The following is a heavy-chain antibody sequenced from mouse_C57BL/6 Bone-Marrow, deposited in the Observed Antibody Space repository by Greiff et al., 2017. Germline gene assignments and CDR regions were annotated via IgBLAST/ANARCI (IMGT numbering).Heavy chain of an antibody. CDR3: AKTPSVVYYAMDY. J-gene: IGHJ4*01. CDR1: GFSLTSYG. D-gene: IGHD1-1*02. V-gene: IGHV2-5*01. CDR2: IWRGGST. Sequence: VKLMESGPGLVQPSQSLSITCTVSGFSLTSYGVHWVRQSPGKGLEWLGVIWRGGSTDYNAAFMSRLSITKDNSKSQVFFKMNSLQADDTAIYYCAKTPSVVYYAMDYWGQGTSVTVSS.